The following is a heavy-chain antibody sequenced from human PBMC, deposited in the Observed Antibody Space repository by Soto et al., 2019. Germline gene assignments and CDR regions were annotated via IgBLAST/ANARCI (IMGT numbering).Heavy chain of an antibody. J-gene: IGHJ4*02. V-gene: IGHV3-30*18. CDR3: AKGVDTAMVRWEYYFDY. CDR2: ISYDGSNK. D-gene: IGHD5-18*01. Sequence: GGSLRLSCAASGFTFSSYGMHWVRQAPGKGLEWVAVISYDGSNKYYADSVKGRFTISRDNSKNTLYLQMNSLRAEDTAVYYCAKGVDTAMVRWEYYFDYWGQGTLVTVSS. CDR1: GFTFSSYG.